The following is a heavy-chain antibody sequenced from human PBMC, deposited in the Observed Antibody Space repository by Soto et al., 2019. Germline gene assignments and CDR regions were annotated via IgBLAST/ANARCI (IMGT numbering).Heavy chain of an antibody. V-gene: IGHV1-3*01. J-gene: IGHJ4*02. D-gene: IGHD2-2*02. Sequence: QVQLVQSGAEVKKPGASVKVSCKASGYTFTSYAMHWVRQAPGQRLEWMGWINAGNGNTKYSQKFQGRVTITRDTSASTAYMELSSLRSEDPAVYYCAKSATVPAAIAYWGQGTLVTVSS. CDR1: GYTFTSYA. CDR2: INAGNGNT. CDR3: AKSATVPAAIAY.